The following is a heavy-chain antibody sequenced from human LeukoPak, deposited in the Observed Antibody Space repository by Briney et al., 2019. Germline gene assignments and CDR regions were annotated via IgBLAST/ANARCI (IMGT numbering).Heavy chain of an antibody. Sequence: PSETLSLTCTVSGGSISSYYWSWIRQPPGKGLEWIGYIYCSGSTNYNPSLTSRVTISVDTSKNQFSLKLRSVTAADTAVYYCARQYDHEPFDYWGQGTLVTVSS. D-gene: IGHD3-16*01. CDR3: ARQYDHEPFDY. CDR1: GGSISSYY. V-gene: IGHV4-59*01. CDR2: IYCSGST. J-gene: IGHJ4*02.